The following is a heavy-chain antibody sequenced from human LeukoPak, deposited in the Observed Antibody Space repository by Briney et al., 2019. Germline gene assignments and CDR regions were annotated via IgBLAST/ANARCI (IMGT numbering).Heavy chain of an antibody. CDR1: GYTFTSYY. Sequence: ASVKVSCKASGYTFTSYYMHWVRQAPGQGLEWRGIINPSGGSTSYAQKFQGRVTMTRDTSTSTVYMELSSLRSEDTAVYYCARSWVVAPPSSGMDVWGQGTTVTVSS. J-gene: IGHJ6*02. D-gene: IGHD2-15*01. CDR2: INPSGGST. V-gene: IGHV1-46*01. CDR3: ARSWVVAPPSSGMDV.